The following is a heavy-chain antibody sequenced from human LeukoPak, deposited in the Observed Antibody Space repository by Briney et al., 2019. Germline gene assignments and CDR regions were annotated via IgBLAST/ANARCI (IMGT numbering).Heavy chain of an antibody. CDR1: GSSFFGYW. V-gene: IGHV5-51*01. CDR2: IYPDDSET. J-gene: IGHJ5*02. CDR3: ARFSGTSLAKNWFDP. Sequence: GASLQISCQGSGSSFFGYWIGWVRQMPDKGLEWMGIIYPDDSETRYSPAFQGQVTISADKSISTAYLQWSSLKASDTAMYYCARFSGTSLAKNWFDPWGQGTLVTVSS. D-gene: IGHD1-7*01.